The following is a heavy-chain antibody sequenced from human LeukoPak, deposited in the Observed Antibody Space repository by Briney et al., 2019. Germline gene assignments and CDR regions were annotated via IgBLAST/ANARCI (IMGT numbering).Heavy chain of an antibody. Sequence: GSSVKVSCKASGYTLTYRYLHWVRQAPGQALEWMGWITPFNGNTNYAQKFQDRVTITRDRSMSTAYMELSSLRSEDTAMYYCAIQEYCSGGSCYFVFDYWGQGTLVTVSS. CDR2: ITPFNGNT. CDR3: AIQEYCSGGSCYFVFDY. V-gene: IGHV1-45*02. CDR1: GYTLTYRY. J-gene: IGHJ4*02. D-gene: IGHD2-15*01.